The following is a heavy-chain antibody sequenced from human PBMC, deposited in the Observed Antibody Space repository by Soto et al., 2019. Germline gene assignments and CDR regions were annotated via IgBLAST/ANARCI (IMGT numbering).Heavy chain of an antibody. J-gene: IGHJ4*02. V-gene: IGHV4-4*02. Sequence: QVQLQESGPGLVKPSGTLSLTCAVSSGSISSSNWWSWVRQPPGKGLEWIGEIYHSGSTNYNPSLKSRVTISVDKSKSQFSLKLSSVTAADTAVYYCASRSGWYTGEFDYWGQGTLVTVSS. CDR1: SGSISSSNW. CDR3: ASRSGWYTGEFDY. CDR2: IYHSGST. D-gene: IGHD6-19*01.